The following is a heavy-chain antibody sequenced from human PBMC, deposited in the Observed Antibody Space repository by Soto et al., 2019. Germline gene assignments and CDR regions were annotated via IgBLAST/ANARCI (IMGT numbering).Heavy chain of an antibody. D-gene: IGHD5-18*01. J-gene: IGHJ3*01. CDR2: INSDGSST. CDR3: VRGIEYSYGRAFDF. V-gene: IGHV3-74*01. Sequence: PGESLKISCAASGFTFSSYWMHWVRQAPGKGLVWVSRINSDGSSTSYADSVKGRFTISRDNAKNTLYLQMNSLRAEDTAVYYCVRGIEYSYGRAFDFWGQGTLGT. CDR1: GFTFSSYW.